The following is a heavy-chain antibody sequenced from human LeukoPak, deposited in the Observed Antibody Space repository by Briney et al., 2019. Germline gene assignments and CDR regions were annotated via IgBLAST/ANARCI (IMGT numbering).Heavy chain of an antibody. J-gene: IGHJ4*02. Sequence: GRSLRLSCAASGLTFSSYAMHWVRQAPGKGLEWVAVISYDGSNKYYADSVKGRFTISRDNSKNTLYLQMNSLRAEDTAVYYCASNQLPAFWSQGTLVTVSS. V-gene: IGHV3-30-3*01. CDR1: GLTFSSYA. CDR3: ASNQLPAF. CDR2: ISYDGSNK. D-gene: IGHD2-2*01.